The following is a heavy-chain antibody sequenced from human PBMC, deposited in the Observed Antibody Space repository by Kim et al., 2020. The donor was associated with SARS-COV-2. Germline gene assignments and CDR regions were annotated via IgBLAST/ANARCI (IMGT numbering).Heavy chain of an antibody. Sequence: GGSLRLSCAASGFTFSSYAMSWVRQAPGKGLEWVSAISGSGGSTYYADSVKGRFTISRDNSKNTLYLQMNSLRAEDTAVYYCANNHPTDYYDSSRKVRYWGQGTLVTVSS. V-gene: IGHV3-23*01. CDR1: GFTFSSYA. CDR2: ISGSGGST. D-gene: IGHD3-22*01. CDR3: ANNHPTDYYDSSRKVRY. J-gene: IGHJ4*02.